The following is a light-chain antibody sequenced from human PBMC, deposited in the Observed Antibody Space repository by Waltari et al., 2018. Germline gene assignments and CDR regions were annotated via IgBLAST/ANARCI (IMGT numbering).Light chain of an antibody. J-gene: IGKJ4*01. CDR1: QSIQRY. CDR3: QQRADWPLT. CDR2: HAY. V-gene: IGKV3-11*01. Sequence: EIVLTQSPATQSLSPGGRATLSCRASQSIQRYLGWYQQKPGQAPRLLIYHAYNRATGVPARFSGSGSETDFTLTISSLEPEDSAIYYCQQRADWPLTFGGGTTVEIK.